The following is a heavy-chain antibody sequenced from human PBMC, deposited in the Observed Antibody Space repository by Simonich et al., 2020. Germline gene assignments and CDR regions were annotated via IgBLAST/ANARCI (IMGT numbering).Heavy chain of an antibody. V-gene: IGHV3-48*01. CDR3: ARNSSYYAFDI. CDR1: GFTFRSYS. Sequence: EVQLVESGGGLVPPGGSLRLSCAASGFTFRSYSMNWVRQAPGKGLEWVSYISSSSSTIYYADAGKGRFTIARDNAKNSLYLQMNSLRAEDTAGYYCARNSSYYAFDIWGQGTMVTVSS. J-gene: IGHJ3*02. D-gene: IGHD5-12*01. CDR2: ISSSSSTI.